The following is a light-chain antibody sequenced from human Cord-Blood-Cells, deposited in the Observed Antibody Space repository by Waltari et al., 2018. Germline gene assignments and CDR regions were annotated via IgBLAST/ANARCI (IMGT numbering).Light chain of an antibody. CDR1: STDVGSYTY. V-gene: IGLV2-14*03. J-gene: IGLJ1*01. CDR2: DVS. Sequence: QSALTHPASVSGPPGQSITISCTGPSTDVGSYTYYSWFQHHPGKAPKLMIYDVSNRPSGVSNRFSGSKSGNTASLTISGLQAEDEADYYCSSYTSSSTLVFGTGTKVTVL. CDR3: SSYTSSSTLV.